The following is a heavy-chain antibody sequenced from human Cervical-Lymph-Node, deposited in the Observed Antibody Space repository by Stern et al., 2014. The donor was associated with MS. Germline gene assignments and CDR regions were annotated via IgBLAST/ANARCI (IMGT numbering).Heavy chain of an antibody. Sequence: EVQLVESGAEVKKPGESLKLSCKGSGYSFTSYWIGWGRQLPGKGLEGMGIIYPGDSDTRYSPSFQGQVTISADKSISTAYLQWSSLKASDTAMYYCARQSTIFGVVIAFDYWGQGTLVTVSS. CDR1: GYSFTSYW. D-gene: IGHD3-3*01. CDR3: ARQSTIFGVVIAFDY. CDR2: IYPGDSDT. J-gene: IGHJ4*02. V-gene: IGHV5-51*01.